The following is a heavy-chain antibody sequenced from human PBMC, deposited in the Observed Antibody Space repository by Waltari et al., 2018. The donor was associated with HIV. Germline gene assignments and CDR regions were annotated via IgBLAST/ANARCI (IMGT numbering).Heavy chain of an antibody. J-gene: IGHJ6*02. CDR3: AKEILELPNHYYGLDV. V-gene: IGHV3-53*01. CDR2: LHSDGTT. CDR1: GFTVNNNY. Sequence: ELQLAESGGDMVKPGGSLRHSCVASGFTVNNNYMNWVRQAPGKGLEWVAILHSDGTTSYAESVRGRFTISRDTPKNTLYLHMTTLGVEDTAVYFCAKEILELPNHYYGLDVWGQGTTVIVSS. D-gene: IGHD2-15*01.